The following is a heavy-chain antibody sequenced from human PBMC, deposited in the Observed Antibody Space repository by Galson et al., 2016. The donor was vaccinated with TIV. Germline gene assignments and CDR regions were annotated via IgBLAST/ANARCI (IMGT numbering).Heavy chain of an antibody. D-gene: IGHD4-17*01. J-gene: IGHJ6*03. V-gene: IGHV3-30*02. CDR1: GFTFSSYG. CDR2: IRYDGSNK. Sequence: SLRLSCATSGFTFSSYGIHWVRQAPGKGLEWVAFIRYDGSNKYYADSVKGRFTISRDNSKNTVSLQMNGLRAEDTALYCCAKDSTTTLYYMDVWGKGTTVTVSS. CDR3: AKDSTTTLYYMDV.